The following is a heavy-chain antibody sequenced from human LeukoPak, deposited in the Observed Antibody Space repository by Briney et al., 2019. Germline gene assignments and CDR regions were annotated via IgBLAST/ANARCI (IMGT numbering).Heavy chain of an antibody. CDR2: IYYSGST. V-gene: IGHV4-31*03. J-gene: IGHJ6*02. CDR3: ARLKIQVFLDYSNYGMDV. CDR1: GGSISSGGYY. Sequence: PSQTLSLTCTVSGGSISSGGYYWSWIRQHPGKGLEWIEYIYYSGSTYYNPSLKSRVTISVDTSKNQFSLKLSSVTAADTAVYYCARLKIQVFLDYSNYGMDVWGQGTTVTVSS. D-gene: IGHD5-18*01.